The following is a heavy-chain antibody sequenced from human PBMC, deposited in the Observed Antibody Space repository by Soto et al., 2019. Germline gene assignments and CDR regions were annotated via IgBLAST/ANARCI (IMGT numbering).Heavy chain of an antibody. CDR1: GYTLTELS. J-gene: IGHJ6*02. Sequence: ASVKVSCKVSGYTLTELSMHWVRQAPGKGLEWMGGFDPEDGETICAQKFQGRVTMTEDTSTDTAYMELSSLRSEDTAVYYCATVNYCSSTSCYSYYYYGMDVWGQGTTVTVSS. CDR3: ATVNYCSSTSCYSYYYYGMDV. D-gene: IGHD2-2*02. CDR2: FDPEDGET. V-gene: IGHV1-24*01.